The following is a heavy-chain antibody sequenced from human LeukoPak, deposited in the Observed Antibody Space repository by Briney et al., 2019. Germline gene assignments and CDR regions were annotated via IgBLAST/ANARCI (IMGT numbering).Heavy chain of an antibody. J-gene: IGHJ3*02. V-gene: IGHV4-39*07. CDR1: GVSISSSTCY. Sequence: SETLSLTCNVSGVSISSSTCYWGWIRQPPGKGLEWIGSIYYSGSTYYNPSLKSRVTISVDTSKNQFSLKLSSVTAADTAVYYCAGDDLVGSYRSRDAFDIWGQGAMVTVSS. CDR3: AGDDLVGSYRSRDAFDI. CDR2: IYYSGST. D-gene: IGHD1-26*01.